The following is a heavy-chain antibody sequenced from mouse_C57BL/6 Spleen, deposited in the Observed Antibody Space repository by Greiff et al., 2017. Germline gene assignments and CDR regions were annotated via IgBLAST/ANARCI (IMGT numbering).Heavy chain of an antibody. Sequence: EVQLVESGGGLVQPKGSLKLSCAASGFSFNTYAMNWVRQAPGKGLEWVARIRSKSNNYATYYADSVKDRFTISRDDSESMLYLQMNNLKTEDTAMYYCVRSYYGSSTGFAYWGQGTLVTVSA. J-gene: IGHJ3*01. CDR2: IRSKSNNYAT. CDR1: GFSFNTYA. D-gene: IGHD1-1*01. CDR3: VRSYYGSSTGFAY. V-gene: IGHV10-1*01.